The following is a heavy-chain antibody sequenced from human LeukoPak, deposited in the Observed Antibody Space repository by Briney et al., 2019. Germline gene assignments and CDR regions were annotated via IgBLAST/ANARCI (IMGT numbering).Heavy chain of an antibody. Sequence: GGSLRLSCAASGFTFSSYAMHWVRQAPGKGLEWVAVISYDGSNKYYADSVKGRFTISRDNSKNTLYLQMNSLRAEDTAVYYCERDQQYCSSTSCYPPYYFDYRVGGTLLSVPS. V-gene: IGHV3-30-3*01. CDR3: ERDQQYCSSTSCYPPYYFDY. D-gene: IGHD2-2*01. CDR1: GFTFSSYA. CDR2: ISYDGSNK. J-gene: IGHJ4*02.